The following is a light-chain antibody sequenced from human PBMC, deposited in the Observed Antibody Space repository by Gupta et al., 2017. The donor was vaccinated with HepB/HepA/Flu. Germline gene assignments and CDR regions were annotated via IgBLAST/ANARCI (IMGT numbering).Light chain of an antibody. Sequence: QSVLTQPPSVSGAPGQGVTISCTGSSSNIGAGYNVHWYQQLPGTAPKLLIYTNNNRPPGVPDRFSGSKSGTSASLAITGLQAEDETDYYCQSYDSSLSGVVFGGGTKLTVL. CDR2: TNN. V-gene: IGLV1-40*01. CDR1: SSNIGAGYN. CDR3: QSYDSSLSGVV. J-gene: IGLJ3*02.